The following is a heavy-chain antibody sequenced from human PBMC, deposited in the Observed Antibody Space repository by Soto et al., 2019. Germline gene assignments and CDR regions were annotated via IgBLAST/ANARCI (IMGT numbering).Heavy chain of an antibody. Sequence: SQTLSLTCAISGDSVPTNTASWNWIRQSPSRGLEWLGRTYFRSKWYNDYAVSVKSRIIINPDTSNNQFSLQLNSVTPEDTAVYFCAKGDNLGPKTGYAFDPWGQGIMVTVSS. J-gene: IGHJ5*02. CDR2: TYFRSKWYN. CDR1: GDSVPTNTAS. CDR3: AKGDNLGPKTGYAFDP. D-gene: IGHD5-12*01. V-gene: IGHV6-1*01.